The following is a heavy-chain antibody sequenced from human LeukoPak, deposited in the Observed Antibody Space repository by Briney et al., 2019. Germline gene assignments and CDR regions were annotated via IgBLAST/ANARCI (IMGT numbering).Heavy chain of an antibody. Sequence: PGGSLRLSCAASGFTVSSNYMSWVRQAPGKGLEWVSVIYSGGSTYYADSVKGRFTISRDNSKNTLYLQMNSLRAEDTAVYYCARVSQMGRPFGGVIVGFFDYWGQGTLVTVSS. D-gene: IGHD3-16*02. CDR3: ARVSQMGRPFGGVIVGFFDY. CDR2: IYSGGST. CDR1: GFTVSSNY. V-gene: IGHV3-66*01. J-gene: IGHJ4*02.